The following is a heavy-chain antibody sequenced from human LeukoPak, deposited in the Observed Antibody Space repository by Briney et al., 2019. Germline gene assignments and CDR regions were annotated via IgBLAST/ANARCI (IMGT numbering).Heavy chain of an antibody. J-gene: IGHJ4*02. Sequence: PSETLSLTCTVSGGSISSYYWSWIRQPPGKGLEWIGYIYYSGSTNYNPSLKSRVTISVDTSKNQFSLKLSSVTAADTAVYYCARGYSSIHYYFDYWGQGTLVTVSS. D-gene: IGHD6-13*01. CDR2: IYYSGST. V-gene: IGHV4-59*01. CDR3: ARGYSSIHYYFDY. CDR1: GGSISSYY.